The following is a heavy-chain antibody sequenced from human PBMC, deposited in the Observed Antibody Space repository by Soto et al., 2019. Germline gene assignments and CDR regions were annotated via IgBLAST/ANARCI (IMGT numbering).Heavy chain of an antibody. J-gene: IGHJ4*02. Sequence: PSETLSLTCTVSGGSIDRSSYHWGWIRQPPGKGLEWIGSIYYSGSTYYNPSLKSRVTISVDTSKNQFSLKLSSVTAADTAVYYRARHRQWLYYFDYWGQGTLVTVSS. V-gene: IGHV4-39*01. D-gene: IGHD6-19*01. CDR1: GGSIDRSSYH. CDR3: ARHRQWLYYFDY. CDR2: IYYSGST.